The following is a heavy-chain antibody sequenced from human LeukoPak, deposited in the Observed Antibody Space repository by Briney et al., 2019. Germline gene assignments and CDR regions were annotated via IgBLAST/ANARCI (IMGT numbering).Heavy chain of an antibody. V-gene: IGHV3-53*01. CDR2: MRGSGET. CDR1: GFSASNYY. CDR3: AKLGLKLGGDY. Sequence: PGGSLRLSCAVSGFSASNYYMSWVRQAPGKGLEWVSLMRGSGETFYADSVKGRFTISRDNPKNTLYLQMNSLRAEDTAVYYCAKLGLKLGGDYWGQGTLVTVSS. D-gene: IGHD3-16*01. J-gene: IGHJ4*02.